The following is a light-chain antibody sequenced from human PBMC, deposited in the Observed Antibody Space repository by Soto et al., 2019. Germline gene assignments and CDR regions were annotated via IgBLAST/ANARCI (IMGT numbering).Light chain of an antibody. J-gene: IGLJ2*01. V-gene: IGLV2-14*01. CDR1: RSDVGGYNY. CDR2: DVS. CDR3: GSYTSTTTPVV. Sequence: QSALTQPASVSGSPGQSITISCSGTRSDVGGYNYVSWYQQEPGKAPKLMIYDVSNRPSGVSNRFSGSKSGNTASLTISGLQTEDEADYYCGSYTSTTTPVVFGGGTQLTVL.